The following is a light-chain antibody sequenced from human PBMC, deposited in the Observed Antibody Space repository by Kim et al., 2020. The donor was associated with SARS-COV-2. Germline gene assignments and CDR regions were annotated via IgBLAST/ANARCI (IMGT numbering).Light chain of an antibody. Sequence: SYALTQPPSVSVSPGQTASITCSGDKLGDKYACWYQQKPGQSPVLVIYQDSKRPSGIPERFSGSNSGNTATLTISGTQAMDEADYYCPAWASSSHVVFGGGTQLTVL. CDR2: QDS. CDR3: PAWASSSHVV. CDR1: KLGDKY. J-gene: IGLJ2*01. V-gene: IGLV3-1*01.